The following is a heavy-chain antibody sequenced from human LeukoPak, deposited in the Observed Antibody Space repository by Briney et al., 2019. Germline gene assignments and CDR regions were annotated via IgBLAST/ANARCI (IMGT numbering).Heavy chain of an antibody. CDR3: ARDGGGGSYSDY. Sequence: ASVKVSCKASGYTFTSYGISWVRQAPGQGLKWMGWISAYNGNTNYARKLQGRVTITTETSTSTAYMELRSLRSDDTAVYYCARDGGGGSYSDYWGQGALVTVSS. D-gene: IGHD1-26*01. CDR2: ISAYNGNT. V-gene: IGHV1-18*01. CDR1: GYTFTSYG. J-gene: IGHJ4*02.